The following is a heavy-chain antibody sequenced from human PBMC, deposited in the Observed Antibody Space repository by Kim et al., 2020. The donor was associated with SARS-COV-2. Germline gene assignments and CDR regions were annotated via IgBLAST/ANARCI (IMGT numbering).Heavy chain of an antibody. Sequence: DSVKGRFTISRDNAKNSLYLQMNSLRAEDTALYYCAKEFTVTTGNWYFDLWGRGTLVTVSS. J-gene: IGHJ2*01. V-gene: IGHV3-9*01. D-gene: IGHD4-4*01. CDR3: AKEFTVTTGNWYFDL.